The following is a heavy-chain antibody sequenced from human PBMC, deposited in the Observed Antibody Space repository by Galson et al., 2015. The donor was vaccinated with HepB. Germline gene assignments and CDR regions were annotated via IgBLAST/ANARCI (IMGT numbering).Heavy chain of an antibody. CDR2: ISPSGAST. Sequence: SLRLSCAASGFTFSDYYMSWLRQAPGKGLKWLSYISPSGASTNYAGSVRGRFTISRDNAKNSLYLQMNSLTAEDTALYYCARLLSSSWYWLDPWGQGTLVTVSS. D-gene: IGHD6-13*01. CDR1: GFTFSDYY. CDR3: ARLLSSSWYWLDP. V-gene: IGHV3-11*06. J-gene: IGHJ5*02.